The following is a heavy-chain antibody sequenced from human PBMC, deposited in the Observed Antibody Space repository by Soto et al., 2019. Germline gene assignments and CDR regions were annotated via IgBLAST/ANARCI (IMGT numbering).Heavy chain of an antibody. D-gene: IGHD3-16*01. CDR1: GGSISSGGYY. CDR3: SRFIPGTGKDF. V-gene: IGHV4-31*03. Sequence: QVQLQESGPGLVKPSQTLSLTCIVSGGSISSGGYYWSWIRQHPGKGLEGIGYIYYSGSTYYNPSLKSRVTIQVDTSKNQFSLKLSSGAAADTAVYYCSRFIPGTGKDFWGQGTLVTVSS. CDR2: IYYSGST. J-gene: IGHJ4*02.